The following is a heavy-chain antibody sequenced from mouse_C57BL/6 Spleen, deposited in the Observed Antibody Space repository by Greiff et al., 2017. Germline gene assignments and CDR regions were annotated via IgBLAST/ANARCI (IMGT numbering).Heavy chain of an antibody. CDR3: ARSDYYGSSSLYYFDY. V-gene: IGHV1-55*01. J-gene: IGHJ2*01. CDR1: GYTFTSYW. D-gene: IGHD1-1*01. CDR2: IYPGSGST. Sequence: VQLQQPGAELVKPGASVKMSCKASGYTFTSYWITWVKQRPGQGLEWIGDIYPGSGSTNYNEKFKSKATLTVDTSSSTAYMQLSSLTSEDSAVYYCARSDYYGSSSLYYFDYWGQGTTLTVSS.